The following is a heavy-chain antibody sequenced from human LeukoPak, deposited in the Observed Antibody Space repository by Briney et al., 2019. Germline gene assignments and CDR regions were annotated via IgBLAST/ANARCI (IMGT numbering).Heavy chain of an antibody. V-gene: IGHV1-2*02. CDR3: APTAEAYTSWWKV. CDR1: GYKFTDDY. Sequence: ASVRVSCKASGYKFTDDYMHWVRQAPGQGLEFMGWINPDSGFTNYAQKFKGRVTMTRDTSISTAYLEVRSLTSDDTAVYYCAPTAEAYTSWWKVWGQGTLVTVSS. D-gene: IGHD3-16*01. J-gene: IGHJ4*02. CDR2: INPDSGFT.